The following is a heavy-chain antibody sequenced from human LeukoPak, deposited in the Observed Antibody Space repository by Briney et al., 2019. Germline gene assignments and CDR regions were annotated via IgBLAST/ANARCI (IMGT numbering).Heavy chain of an antibody. V-gene: IGHV3-74*01. CDR1: GFTFSSYW. Sequence: GGSLRLSCAASGFTFSSYWMHWVRQAPGKGLVWVSRINSDGSSTSYADSVKGRFTISRDNAKNTLYLQMNSLRAEDTAVYYCAKSPFILDWYFDLWGRGTLVTVSS. CDR3: AKSPFILDWYFDL. CDR2: INSDGSST. J-gene: IGHJ2*01.